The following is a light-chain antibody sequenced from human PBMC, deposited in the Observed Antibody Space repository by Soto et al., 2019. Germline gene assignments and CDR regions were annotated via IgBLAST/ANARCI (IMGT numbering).Light chain of an antibody. CDR2: DAT. V-gene: IGKV1-33*01. CDR1: HDIRKY. CDR3: LQYESLPYG. J-gene: IGKJ2*03. Sequence: DVQMTQSPSSLSASVGDRVTITCQASHDIRKYLNWYQEKPGSPPKLLIYDATNLEAGVPSRFSGSGSGTDYSLSITDLQPEDFATYFCLQYESLPYGLGQGTKLQI.